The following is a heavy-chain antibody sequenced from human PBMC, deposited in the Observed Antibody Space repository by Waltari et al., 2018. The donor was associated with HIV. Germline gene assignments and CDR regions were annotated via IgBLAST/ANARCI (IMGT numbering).Heavy chain of an antibody. J-gene: IGHJ4*02. CDR2: KKKDGSEK. CDR1: GFTFSSYW. D-gene: IGHD1-26*01. V-gene: IGHV3-7*01. Sequence: EVQLVESGGGLVQPGGSLRLSCAASGFTFSSYWMTWVRQAPGKGLEGVANKKKDGSEKYYEDSVKGRYTIARDNAKNSLYLQMNSLRADDTAVYDCARARHNSGSYYPHFDYWGQGILVTVSS. CDR3: ARARHNSGSYYPHFDY.